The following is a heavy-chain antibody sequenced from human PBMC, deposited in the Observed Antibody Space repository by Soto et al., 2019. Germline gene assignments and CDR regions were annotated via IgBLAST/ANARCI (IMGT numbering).Heavy chain of an antibody. CDR1: GYTFTSYY. CDR2: INPSGGST. D-gene: IGHD3-3*01. V-gene: IGHV1-46*01. J-gene: IGHJ3*02. CDR3: ARVTIFGVGPNDAFDI. Sequence: ASVKVSCKASGYTFTSYYMHWVRQAPGQGLEWMGIINPSGGSTSYAQKFQGRVTMTRDTSTSTVYMELSSLRSEDTAVYYCARVTIFGVGPNDAFDIWGQGTMVTVSS.